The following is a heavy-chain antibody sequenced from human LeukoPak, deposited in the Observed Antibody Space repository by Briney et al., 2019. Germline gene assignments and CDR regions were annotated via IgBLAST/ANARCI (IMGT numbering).Heavy chain of an antibody. Sequence: SETLSLTCAVYGGSFSGYYWSWIRQPPGKGLEWIGEINHSGSTNYNPSLKSRVTISVDTSKNQFSPKLSSVTAADTAVYYCARGSWIQLWLRDYYYYMDVWGKGTTVTVSS. CDR2: INHSGST. V-gene: IGHV4-34*01. CDR1: GGSFSGYY. CDR3: ARGSWIQLWLRDYYYYMDV. J-gene: IGHJ6*03. D-gene: IGHD5-18*01.